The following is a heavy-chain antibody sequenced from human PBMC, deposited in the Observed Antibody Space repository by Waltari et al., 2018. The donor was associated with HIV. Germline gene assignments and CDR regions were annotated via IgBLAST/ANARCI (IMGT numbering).Heavy chain of an antibody. D-gene: IGHD6-6*01. CDR1: GFTFKNYG. J-gene: IGHJ4*02. CDR2: IWYDGSNK. V-gene: IGHV3-33*01. CDR3: ARDRGGSSSLVLDS. Sequence: QVQLVESGGGVVQTGRSLRLSCAASGFTFKNYGMHWVRQAPGKGLGWVAVIWYDGSNKYYADSVKGRFTISRDNSKNRLYLQMNSLRAEDTAVYYCARDRGGSSSLVLDSWGQGTLVTVSS.